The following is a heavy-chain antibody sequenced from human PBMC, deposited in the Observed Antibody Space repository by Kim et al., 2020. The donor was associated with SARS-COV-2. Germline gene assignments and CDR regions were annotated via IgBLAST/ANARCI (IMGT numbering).Heavy chain of an antibody. J-gene: IGHJ5*02. Sequence: ASVKVSCKASGYTFTSYAMHWVRQAPGQRLEWMGWINAGNGNTKYSQKFQGRVTITRDTSASTAYMELSSLRSEDTAVYYCARERPFGSGSYYKSYNNWFDPWGQGTLVTVSS. CDR2: INAGNGNT. CDR1: GYTFTSYA. D-gene: IGHD3-10*01. V-gene: IGHV1-3*01. CDR3: ARERPFGSGSYYKSYNNWFDP.